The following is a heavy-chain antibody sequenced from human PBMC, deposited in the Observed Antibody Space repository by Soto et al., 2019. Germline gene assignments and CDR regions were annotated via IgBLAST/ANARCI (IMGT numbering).Heavy chain of an antibody. D-gene: IGHD2-21*02. CDR1: GASVTGFY. V-gene: IGHV4-59*02. CDR3: ASAVVVTAIFAFDI. Sequence: PSETLSLTCTVPGASVTGFYWSWIRQPPGKGLEWIGYVYYSGSTNYNPSLKSRVTISVDTSKNQFSLKLSSVTAADTAVYYCASAVVVTAIFAFDIWGQGTMVTVSS. J-gene: IGHJ3*02. CDR2: VYYSGST.